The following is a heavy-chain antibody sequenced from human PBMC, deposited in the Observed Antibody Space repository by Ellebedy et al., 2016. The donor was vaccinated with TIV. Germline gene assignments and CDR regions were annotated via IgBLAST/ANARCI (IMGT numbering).Heavy chain of an antibody. D-gene: IGHD1-26*01. CDR1: GDSISRGGYY. J-gene: IGHJ4*01. Sequence: MPSETLSLTCTVFGDSISRGGYYWGWIRQHPGKGLEWIGSIYYSGETFYNPSLKSRATVSSEKSMNRFSLRLTSVTAADTAVYYCARLRVGASMPTDYWGPGTLVTVSS. V-gene: IGHV4-31*03. CDR3: ARLRVGASMPTDY. CDR2: IYYSGET.